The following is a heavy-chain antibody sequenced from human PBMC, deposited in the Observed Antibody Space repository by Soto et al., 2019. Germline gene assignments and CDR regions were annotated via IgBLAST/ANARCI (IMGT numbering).Heavy chain of an antibody. J-gene: IGHJ6*02. CDR1: GGTFSSYA. V-gene: IGHV1-69*12. Sequence: QVQLVQSGAEVKKPGSSVKVSCKASGGTFSSYAISWVRQAPGQGLEWMGGIIPIFGTANYAQKFQGRVTITADESTSTAYMELSSLRSEDTAVYYCARSIVLPPHYYYYGMDVWGQGTTVTVSS. D-gene: IGHD1-26*01. CDR3: ARSIVLPPHYYYYGMDV. CDR2: IIPIFGTA.